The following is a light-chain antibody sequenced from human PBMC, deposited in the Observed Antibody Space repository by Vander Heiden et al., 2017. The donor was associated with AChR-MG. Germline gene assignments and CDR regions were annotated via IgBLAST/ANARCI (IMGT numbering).Light chain of an antibody. CDR1: SSNIGAGYD. J-gene: IGLJ2*01. Sequence: QSVLTQPPSVSGAPGQRVTISCTGSSSNIGAGYDVHWYQQLPGPAPKLLIYGNSNRPSGVPDRFSGSKSGTSASLAITGLQAEDEADYYCQSYDSSLSGRDVVFGGGTKLTVL. CDR3: QSYDSSLSGRDVV. V-gene: IGLV1-40*01. CDR2: GNS.